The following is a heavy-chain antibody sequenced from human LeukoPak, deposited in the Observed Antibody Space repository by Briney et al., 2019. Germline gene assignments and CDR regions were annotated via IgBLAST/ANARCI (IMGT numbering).Heavy chain of an antibody. CDR1: GGSISSYY. D-gene: IGHD4-17*01. Sequence: SETLSLTCTVSGGSISSYYWSWIRQPPGKGLEWIGYIYYSGSTNYNPSLKSRVTISVDTSKNQFSLKLSSVTAADTAVYYCAREGEDYGDRLDYWGQGTLVTVSS. CDR3: AREGEDYGDRLDY. J-gene: IGHJ4*02. CDR2: IYYSGST. V-gene: IGHV4-59*12.